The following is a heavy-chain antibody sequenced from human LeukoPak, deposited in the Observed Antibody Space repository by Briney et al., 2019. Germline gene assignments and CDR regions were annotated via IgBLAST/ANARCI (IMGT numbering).Heavy chain of an antibody. D-gene: IGHD3-3*01. Sequence: GGSLRLSCAASGFTFSSYGMHWVRQAPGKGLEWVAFIRYDGSNKYYADSVKGRFTISRDNSKNTLYLQMNSLRAEDTAVYYCAKAGGEYYDFWSGYYIPEPDFDHWGQGTLVTVSS. V-gene: IGHV3-30*02. CDR1: GFTFSSYG. CDR2: IRYDGSNK. CDR3: AKAGGEYYDFWSGYYIPEPDFDH. J-gene: IGHJ4*02.